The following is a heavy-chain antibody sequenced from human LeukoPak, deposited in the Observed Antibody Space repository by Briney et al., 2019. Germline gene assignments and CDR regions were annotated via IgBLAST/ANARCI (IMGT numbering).Heavy chain of an antibody. J-gene: IGHJ4*02. D-gene: IGHD6-19*01. CDR2: IKSKIDGTTT. CDR3: TTEAWLPHDY. Sequence: PGGSLRLSCAASGFTFRNARMSWVRQAPGKGLEWVCRIKSKIDGTTTDHAATVKGTFTISRDDSKNTLYLQMNSLKTEDTAVYYGTTEAWLPHDYWGQGTLVTVSS. V-gene: IGHV3-15*01. CDR1: GFTFRNAR.